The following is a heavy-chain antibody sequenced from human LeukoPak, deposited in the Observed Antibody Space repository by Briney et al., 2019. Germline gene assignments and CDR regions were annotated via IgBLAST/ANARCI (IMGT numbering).Heavy chain of an antibody. D-gene: IGHD3-10*01. CDR1: GGSISSYY. V-gene: IGHV4-59*01. Sequence: SETLSLTCTVSGGSISSYYWSWIRQPPGKGLEWIGYIYYSGSTNYNPSLKSRVTISVDTSKNQFSLKLSSVTAADTAVYYCARISRVTMVPYALDIWGQGTMVTVSS. J-gene: IGHJ3*02. CDR2: IYYSGST. CDR3: ARISRVTMVPYALDI.